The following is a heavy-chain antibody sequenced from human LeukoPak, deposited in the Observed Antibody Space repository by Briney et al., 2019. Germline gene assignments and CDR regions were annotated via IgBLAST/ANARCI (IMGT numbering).Heavy chain of an antibody. CDR3: AKRGMATVKEGFDY. V-gene: IGHV3-23*01. CDR2: NSGSGKST. D-gene: IGHD5-24*01. CDR1: GFTFSDYA. Sequence: GGSLRLSCAASGFTFSDYAMSWVRQAPGKGLECVSANSGSGKSTYYADSVKGRFTISRDNSKNTLYLQMNSLRAEDTAVYYCAKRGMATVKEGFDYWGQGTLVTVSS. J-gene: IGHJ4*02.